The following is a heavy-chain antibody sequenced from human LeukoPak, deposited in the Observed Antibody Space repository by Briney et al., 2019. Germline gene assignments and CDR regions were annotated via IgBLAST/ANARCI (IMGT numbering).Heavy chain of an antibody. V-gene: IGHV3-23*01. CDR3: AKDRTSNWYYYGSGSQPYNWFDP. D-gene: IGHD3-10*01. J-gene: IGHJ5*02. Sequence: GGSLRLSRAASGFTFSSYAMSWVRQAPGKGLEWVSAISGSGGSTYYADSVKGRFTISRDNSKNTLYLQMNSLRAEDTAVYYCAKDRTSNWYYYGSGSQPYNWFDPWGQGTLVTVSS. CDR2: ISGSGGST. CDR1: GFTFSSYA.